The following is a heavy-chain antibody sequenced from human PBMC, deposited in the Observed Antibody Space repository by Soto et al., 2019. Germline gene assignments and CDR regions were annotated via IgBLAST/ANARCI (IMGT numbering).Heavy chain of an antibody. Sequence: QVQLVQSGAEVKKPGASVKVSCKASGYTFTSYGLSWVRQAPGQGLEWMGWINANNGNTKYAQKLQARVTMTTDTSTTTAYMELRSLTTDDTAVYYCARDLNLGLGDYWGQGTLVTVSS. CDR1: GYTFTSYG. CDR3: ARDLNLGLGDY. J-gene: IGHJ4*02. D-gene: IGHD7-27*01. V-gene: IGHV1-18*01. CDR2: INANNGNT.